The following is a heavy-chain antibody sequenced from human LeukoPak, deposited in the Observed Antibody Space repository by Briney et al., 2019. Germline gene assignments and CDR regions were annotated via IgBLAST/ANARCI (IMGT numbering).Heavy chain of an antibody. Sequence: PGGSLRLSCEASGFTFSSYSMNWVRQAPGKGLEWVSSISSSSSYIYYADSVKGRFTISRDNAKNSLYLQMNSLRAEDTAVYYCARVATYTGNWFDPWGQGTLVTVSS. J-gene: IGHJ5*02. CDR3: ARVATYTGNWFDP. CDR1: GFTFSSYS. V-gene: IGHV3-21*01. CDR2: ISSSSSYI. D-gene: IGHD3-16*01.